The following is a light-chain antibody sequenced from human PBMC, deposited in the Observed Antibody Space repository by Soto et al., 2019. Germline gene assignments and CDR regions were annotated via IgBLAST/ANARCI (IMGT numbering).Light chain of an antibody. CDR1: QSVSSY. CDR3: QQRFNWPPKYT. V-gene: IGKV3-11*01. J-gene: IGKJ2*01. Sequence: EIVLTQSPATLSLSPGERATLSCRASQSVSSYLAWYQQKPGQAPRLLIYDASNRATGIPARFSGSGSGTDFALTIISLEPEDFAVYYCQQRFNWPPKYTFGQGTKLEIK. CDR2: DAS.